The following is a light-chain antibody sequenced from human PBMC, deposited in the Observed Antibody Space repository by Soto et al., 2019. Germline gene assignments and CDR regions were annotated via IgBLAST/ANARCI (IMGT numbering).Light chain of an antibody. J-gene: IGKJ5*01. CDR3: QQYGTLIT. V-gene: IGKV3-20*01. Sequence: EIVLTQSPGTLSLSPGERATLSCRASQSLSSSYLAWYQQKPGQAPTLLIYGSFMRATGIPDRFSGSGCGTDFTLSISRLEPEDCAVYYCQQYGTLITFGQGTRLEIK. CDR2: GSF. CDR1: QSLSSSY.